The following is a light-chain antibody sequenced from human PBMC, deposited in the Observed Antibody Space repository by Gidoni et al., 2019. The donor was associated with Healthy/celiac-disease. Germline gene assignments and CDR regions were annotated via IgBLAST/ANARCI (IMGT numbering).Light chain of an antibody. Sequence: AIRMTQPPSSFSASTGDRVTITCRASHGISSYLAWYQQKPGKAPKLLIYAASTLQSGVPSRFSGSGSGTDFTLTISFLQSEDFATYYCQQYYSYPLTFGGGTKVEIK. CDR1: HGISSY. CDR2: AAS. J-gene: IGKJ4*01. CDR3: QQYYSYPLT. V-gene: IGKV1-8*01.